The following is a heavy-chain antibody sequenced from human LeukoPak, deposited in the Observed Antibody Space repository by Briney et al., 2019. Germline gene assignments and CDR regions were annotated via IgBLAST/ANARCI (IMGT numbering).Heavy chain of an antibody. V-gene: IGHV4-31*03. CDR2: IYYSGST. J-gene: IGHJ4*02. D-gene: IGHD4-11*01. CDR1: GGSITSGGYY. CDR3: ARGVSNCLDY. Sequence: SETLSLTCTVSGGSITSGGYYWSWIRHHPGKGLEWIGYIYYSGSTYYNPSLKSRVTISVDTSKNQFSLKLSSVTAADTAVYYCARGVSNCLDYWGQGTLVTVSS.